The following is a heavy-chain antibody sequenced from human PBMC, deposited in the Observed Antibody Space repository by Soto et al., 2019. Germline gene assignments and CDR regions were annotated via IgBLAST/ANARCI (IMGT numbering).Heavy chain of an antibody. J-gene: IGHJ6*02. CDR3: ARIPVTIFGVVIRRDYYYGMDV. V-gene: IGHV2-26*01. CDR2: IFSNDEK. CDR1: GFSLSNARMG. Sequence: ESGPTLVNPTETLTLTCTVSGFSLSNARMGVSWIRQPPGKALEWLAHIFSNDEKSYSTSLKSRLTISKDTSKSQVVLTMTNMDPVDTATYYCARIPVTIFGVVIRRDYYYGMDVWGQGTTVTVSS. D-gene: IGHD3-3*01.